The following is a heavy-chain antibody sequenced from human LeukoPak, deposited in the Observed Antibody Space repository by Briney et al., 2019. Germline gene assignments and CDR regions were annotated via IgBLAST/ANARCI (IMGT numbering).Heavy chain of an antibody. D-gene: IGHD4-17*01. CDR3: ARTADCGDYRDAFDI. CDR1: GFTFSSYS. CDR2: ISSSSSYI. V-gene: IGHV3-21*01. J-gene: IGHJ3*02. Sequence: KPGGSLRLSCAASGFTFSSYSMNWVRQAPGKGLEWVSSISSSSSYIYYADSVKGRFTISRDNAKNSLYLQMNSLRVEDTAVYYCARTADCGDYRDAFDIWGQGTMVTVSS.